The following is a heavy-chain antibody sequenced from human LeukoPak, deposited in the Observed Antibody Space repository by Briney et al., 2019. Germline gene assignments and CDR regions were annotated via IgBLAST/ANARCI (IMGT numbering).Heavy chain of an antibody. Sequence: GRSLRLSCVASGSTFNNYGMHWVCQAPGKGLEWVAVMSYDGSNTFHTDSVKGRFTISRDNSKNTLFLQMNSLRADDTAMYYCAKASPTYSGSYLAGYFDLWGRGTLVTVSS. CDR3: AKASPTYSGSYLAGYFDL. CDR2: MSYDGSNT. V-gene: IGHV3-30*18. D-gene: IGHD1-26*01. CDR1: GSTFNNYG. J-gene: IGHJ2*01.